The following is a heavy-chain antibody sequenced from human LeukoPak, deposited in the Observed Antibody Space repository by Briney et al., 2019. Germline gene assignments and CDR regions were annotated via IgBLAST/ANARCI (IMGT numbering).Heavy chain of an antibody. V-gene: IGHV4-59*01. D-gene: IGHD3-22*01. CDR2: IYYSGST. CDR1: GGSISSYY. Sequence: PSETLSLTCTVSGGSISSYYWSWIRRPPGKGLEWIGYIYYSGSTNYNPSLKSRVTISVDTSKNQFSLKLSSVTAADTAVYYCASRTMIVGSFDYWGQGTLVTVSS. J-gene: IGHJ4*02. CDR3: ASRTMIVGSFDY.